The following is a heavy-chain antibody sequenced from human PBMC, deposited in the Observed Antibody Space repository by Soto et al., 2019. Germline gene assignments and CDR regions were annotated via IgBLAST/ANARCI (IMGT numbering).Heavy chain of an antibody. CDR2: ISSSSSYI. CDR3: ARDVEKV. J-gene: IGHJ4*02. CDR1: GFTFSIYS. D-gene: IGHD2-21*01. Sequence: VQLVESGGGLVKTGGSLRLSCADSGFTFSIYSMNWVRQAPGKGLEWVSSISSSSSYIYYADSVKGRFTISRDNAKNSLYLQMNSLRAEDTALYYCARDVEKVWGQGTLVTVSS. V-gene: IGHV3-21*01.